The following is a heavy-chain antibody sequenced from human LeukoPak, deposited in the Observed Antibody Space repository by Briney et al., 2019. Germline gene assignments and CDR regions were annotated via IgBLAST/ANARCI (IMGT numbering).Heavy chain of an antibody. CDR1: GGSISSYY. Sequence: PSETLSLTCTVSGGSISSYYWSWIRQPPGKGLEWIGYIYYSGSTNYNPPLKSRVTISVDTSKNQFSLKLSSVTAADTAVYYCARHLQNSYYYSMDVWGTGTTVTVSS. D-gene: IGHD4-11*01. V-gene: IGHV4-59*08. J-gene: IGHJ6*03. CDR2: IYYSGST. CDR3: ARHLQNSYYYSMDV.